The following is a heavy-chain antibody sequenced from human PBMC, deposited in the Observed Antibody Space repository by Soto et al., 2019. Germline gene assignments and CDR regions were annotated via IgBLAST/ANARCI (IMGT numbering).Heavy chain of an antibody. CDR3: SRRAPEGFDP. V-gene: IGHV4-4*02. CDR2: IYYSGST. CDR1: GGSISSSNW. Sequence: SETLSLTCAVSGGSISSSNWWSWVRQPPGKGLEWIGEIYYSGSTYYNPSLKSRVTISVDTSKNHFSLKLGSVTAADTALYYCSRRAPEGFDPWGQGTLVTVSS. J-gene: IGHJ5*02.